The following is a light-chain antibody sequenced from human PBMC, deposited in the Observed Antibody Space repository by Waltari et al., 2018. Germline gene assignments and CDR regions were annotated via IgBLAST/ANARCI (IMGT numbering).Light chain of an antibody. CDR3: QQYYSIPPT. Sequence: DIVMTQSPDSLAVSLGERATINCKSSQSVLYSSNNKNYLAWYQQKPRQPPKLLIYWASTRESGVPDRFSGSGSGTEFTLTISSLQAEDVAVYYCQQYYSIPPTFGQGTKVEIK. CDR1: QSVLYSSNNKNY. J-gene: IGKJ1*01. V-gene: IGKV4-1*01. CDR2: WAS.